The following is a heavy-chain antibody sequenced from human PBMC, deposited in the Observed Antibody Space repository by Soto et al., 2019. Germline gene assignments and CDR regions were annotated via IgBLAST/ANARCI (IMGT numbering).Heavy chain of an antibody. CDR3: ARHYSWQDKRLDY. J-gene: IGHJ4*02. V-gene: IGHV4-39*01. Sequence: SETLSLTCTVSGGSISSSSYYWGWIRQPPGKGLEWIGSIYYSGSTYYNPSLKSRVTISVDTSKNQFSLKLSSVTAADTAVYYCARHYSWQDKRLDYWGQGTLVTVSS. D-gene: IGHD5-18*01. CDR2: IYYSGST. CDR1: GGSISSSSYY.